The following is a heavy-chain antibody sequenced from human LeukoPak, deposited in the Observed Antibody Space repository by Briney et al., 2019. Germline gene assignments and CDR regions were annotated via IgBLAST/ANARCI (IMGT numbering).Heavy chain of an antibody. CDR3: AKGGGSDLYYDFWSGYWGGFDY. CDR1: GFTFSSYA. D-gene: IGHD3-3*01. Sequence: PGGSLRLSCAASGFTFSSYAMSWVRQAPGKGLEWVSAISGSGGSTYYADSVKGRFTISRDNSKNTLYLQMNSLRAEDTAVYYCAKGGGSDLYYDFWSGYWGGFDYWGQGTLVTVSS. J-gene: IGHJ4*02. CDR2: ISGSGGST. V-gene: IGHV3-23*01.